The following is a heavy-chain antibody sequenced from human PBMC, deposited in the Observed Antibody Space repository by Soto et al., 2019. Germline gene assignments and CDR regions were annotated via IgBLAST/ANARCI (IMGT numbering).Heavy chain of an antibody. CDR2: ISAYNGNT. CDR3: ARDELGYCSSTSCYRPDYDYGMDV. V-gene: IGHV1-18*01. Sequence: QVQLVQSGAEVKKPGASVKVSCKASGYTFTSYGISWVRQAPGQGLEWMGWISAYNGNTNYAQKLQGRVTMTTDTSTSTAYMELRSLRSDDTAVYYCARDELGYCSSTSCYRPDYDYGMDVWGQGTTVTVSS. J-gene: IGHJ6*02. D-gene: IGHD2-2*02. CDR1: GYTFTSYG.